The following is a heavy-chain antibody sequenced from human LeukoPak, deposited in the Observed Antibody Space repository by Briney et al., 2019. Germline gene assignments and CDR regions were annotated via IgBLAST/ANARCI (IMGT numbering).Heavy chain of an antibody. J-gene: IGHJ3*02. CDR3: ARQGYDILTGYPDAFDI. CDR2: INHSGST. D-gene: IGHD3-9*01. CDR1: GGSFSGYY. V-gene: IGHV4-34*01. Sequence: SETLSLTCAVYGGSFSGYYWSWIRHPPGKGMEWIGEINHSGSTNYNPSLKSRVTISVDTSKNQFSLKLSSVPAADTAVYYCARQGYDILTGYPDAFDIWGQGTMVTVSS.